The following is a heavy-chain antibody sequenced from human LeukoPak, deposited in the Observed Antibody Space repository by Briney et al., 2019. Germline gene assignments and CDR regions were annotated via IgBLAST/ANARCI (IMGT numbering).Heavy chain of an antibody. V-gene: IGHV3-15*01. J-gene: IGHJ4*02. D-gene: IGHD1-26*01. CDR3: TTNVLRWELFDY. CDR1: GFTFSSYS. Sequence: GGSLRLSCAASGFTFSSYSMNWVRQAPGEGLEWVGRIRSETDGGTTDYAAPVKGRVTISRDDSKNTLYLQMNSLNTEDTAVYYCTTNVLRWELFDYWGQGTMVTVSS. CDR2: IRSETDGGTT.